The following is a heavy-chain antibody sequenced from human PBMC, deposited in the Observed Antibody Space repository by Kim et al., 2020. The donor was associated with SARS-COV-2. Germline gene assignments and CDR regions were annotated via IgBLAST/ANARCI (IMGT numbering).Heavy chain of an antibody. Sequence: SETLSLTCTVSGESIISRNYYWAWMRQPPGKGLEWIGSVSYSGNAYYNPSLTSRVTISVDTSKNQFSVKLRFVIAADTAVYYCARQPTGSSTYALRWLDPWGQGALVAVSS. V-gene: IGHV4-39*01. CDR3: ARQPTGSSTYALRWLDP. D-gene: IGHD2-2*01. CDR2: VSYSGNA. J-gene: IGHJ5*02. CDR1: GESIISRNYY.